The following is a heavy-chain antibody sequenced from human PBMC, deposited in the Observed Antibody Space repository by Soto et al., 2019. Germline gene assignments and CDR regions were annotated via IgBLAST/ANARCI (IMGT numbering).Heavy chain of an antibody. CDR2: IYYSGST. CDR1: GGSISSGDYY. V-gene: IGHV4-30-4*01. D-gene: IGHD3-22*01. CDR3: ASQQYYYDSSGYYFVDY. J-gene: IGHJ4*02. Sequence: SETLSLTCTVSGGSISSGDYYWSWIRQPPGKGLEWIGYIYYSGSTYYNPSLKSRVTISVDTSKNQFSRNLSSVTAADTAVYYCASQQYYYDSSGYYFVDYWGQGTLVTVSS.